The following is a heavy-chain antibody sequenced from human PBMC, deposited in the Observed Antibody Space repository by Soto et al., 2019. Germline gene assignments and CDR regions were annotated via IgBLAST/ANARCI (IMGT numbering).Heavy chain of an antibody. D-gene: IGHD4-17*01. CDR2: ISGSGGST. J-gene: IGHJ4*02. Sequence: GGSLRLSCAASGFTFSSYAMSWVRQAPGKGLEWVSAISGSGGSTYYADSVKGRLTITKDTSKNQVGLTMTNMDPVDTATYYCAHMTTVTTFDSWGQGTLVTVSS. V-gene: IGHV3-23*01. CDR3: AHMTTVTTFDS. CDR1: GFTFSSYA.